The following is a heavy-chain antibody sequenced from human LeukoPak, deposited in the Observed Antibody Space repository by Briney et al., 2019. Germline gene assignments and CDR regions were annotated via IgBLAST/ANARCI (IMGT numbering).Heavy chain of an antibody. CDR3: AKDLPNYGSGSSDFDY. V-gene: IGHV3-23*01. CDR2: ISGSGGST. D-gene: IGHD3-10*01. CDR1: GFTFSSYA. J-gene: IGHJ4*02. Sequence: GGSLRLSCAASGFTFSSYAMSCVRHAPGKGLEWVSAISGSGGSTYYADSVKGRFTISRDNSKNTLYLQMNSLRAEDTAVYYCAKDLPNYGSGSSDFDYWGQGTLVTVSS.